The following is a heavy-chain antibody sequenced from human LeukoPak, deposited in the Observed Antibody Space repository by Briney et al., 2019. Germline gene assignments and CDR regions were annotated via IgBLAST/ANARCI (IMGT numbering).Heavy chain of an antibody. CDR2: IYYSGST. D-gene: IGHD1-26*01. CDR3: ARHSGSYWGFDY. Sequence: SETLSLTCTVSGGSISSYYWGWIRQPPGKGLEWIGSIYYSGSTYYNPSLKSRVTISVDTSKNQFSLKLSSVTAADTAVYYCARHSGSYWGFDYWGQGTLVTVSS. J-gene: IGHJ4*02. V-gene: IGHV4-39*01. CDR1: GGSISSYY.